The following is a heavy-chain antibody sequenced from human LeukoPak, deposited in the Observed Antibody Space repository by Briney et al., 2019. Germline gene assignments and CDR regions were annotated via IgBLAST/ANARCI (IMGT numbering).Heavy chain of an antibody. CDR1: GFTFSSYA. V-gene: IGHV3-48*03. Sequence: LGGSLRLSCGASGFTFSSYAMSWVRPAPGRGREWVAFINSRSSTIYYADSVKGRFTISRDNAKNSLYLQMNSLRAEDTAVYYCTSHTGTGDAFRPFHIWGQGTMVTVSS. J-gene: IGHJ3*02. D-gene: IGHD2-21*02. CDR2: INSRSSTI. CDR3: TSHTGTGDAFRPFHI.